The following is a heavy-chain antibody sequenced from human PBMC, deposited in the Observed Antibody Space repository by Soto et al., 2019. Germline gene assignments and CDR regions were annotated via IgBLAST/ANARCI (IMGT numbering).Heavy chain of an antibody. CDR2: ISGSGFKK. Sequence: SGGSLRLSCAASGFIFENFGMSWVRQAPGKGLEWISSISGSGFKKYYADSVKGRFTISRDNSKNTVYLELNNLSAEDTAVYHCAKNQGVELVPLATVDWFDPWGQGSVVTVSS. J-gene: IGHJ5*02. D-gene: IGHD1-26*01. CDR3: AKNQGVELVPLATVDWFDP. V-gene: IGHV3-23*01. CDR1: GFIFENFG.